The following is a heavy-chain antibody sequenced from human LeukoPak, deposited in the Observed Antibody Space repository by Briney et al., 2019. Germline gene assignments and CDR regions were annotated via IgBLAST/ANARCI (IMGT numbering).Heavy chain of an antibody. CDR3: ANKPAGFDP. J-gene: IGHJ5*02. D-gene: IGHD1-14*01. CDR1: GFTFSSSA. Sequence: GGSLRLSCAASGFTFSSSAMGWVRQAPGKGLEWVSSITGSGDYTYYADSVKGRFTISRDNSKNMLYLQMNSLRAEDTAVYYCANKPAGFDPWGQGTLVTVSS. V-gene: IGHV3-23*01. CDR2: ITGSGDYT.